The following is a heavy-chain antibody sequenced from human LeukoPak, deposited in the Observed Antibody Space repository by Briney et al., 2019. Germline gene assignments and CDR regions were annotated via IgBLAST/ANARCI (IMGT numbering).Heavy chain of an antibody. CDR1: GFTFSSYA. J-gene: IGHJ5*02. D-gene: IGHD5-12*01. CDR3: AREHSGYDS. Sequence: GGFLRLSCAASGFTFSSYAMHWVRQAPGKGLEWVAVISYDGSNKYYADSVKGRFTISRDNSKNTLYLQMNSLRAEDTAVYYCAREHSGYDSWGQGTLLTVSS. V-gene: IGHV3-30-3*01. CDR2: ISYDGSNK.